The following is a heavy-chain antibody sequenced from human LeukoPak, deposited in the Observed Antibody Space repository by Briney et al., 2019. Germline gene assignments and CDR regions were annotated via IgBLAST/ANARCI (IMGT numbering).Heavy chain of an antibody. V-gene: IGHV3-23*01. CDR3: AKDNCLSFGESTPFDY. D-gene: IGHD3-10*01. Sequence: GGSLRLSCAASGFTFSSYAMSWVRQAPGKGLQWVSAISGSGGSTYYADSVKGRFTISRDNSKNTLYLQMNSLRAEDTAVYYCAKDNCLSFGESTPFDYWGQGTLVTVSS. CDR2: ISGSGGST. CDR1: GFTFSSYA. J-gene: IGHJ4*02.